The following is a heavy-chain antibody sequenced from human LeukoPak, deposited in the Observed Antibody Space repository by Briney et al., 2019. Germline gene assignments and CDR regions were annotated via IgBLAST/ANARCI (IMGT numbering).Heavy chain of an antibody. Sequence: GGSLRLSCAASGFTFSNAWMSWVRQAPGKGLEWVGRIKSKTDGGTTDYAAPVKGRFTISRDDSKNTLYLQMNSLRAEDTAVYYCARGTNYYGSGSYGPDAFDIWGQGTMVTVSS. CDR2: IKSKTDGGTT. CDR3: ARGTNYYGSGSYGPDAFDI. V-gene: IGHV3-15*01. CDR1: GFTFSNAW. J-gene: IGHJ3*02. D-gene: IGHD3-10*01.